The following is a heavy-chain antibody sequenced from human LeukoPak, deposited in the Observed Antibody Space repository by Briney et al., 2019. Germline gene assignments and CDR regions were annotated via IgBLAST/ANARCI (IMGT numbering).Heavy chain of an antibody. CDR1: GNTFTSNY. CDR2: IHPSGGNT. J-gene: IGHJ4*02. V-gene: IGHV1-46*01. Sequence: ASVKVSCKASGNTFTSNYMHWVREAPGQGLEWMGIIHPSGGNTNYAQKFQGRVAMTRDTSTSTVYMELSSLRSDDTAIYYCVRDCSSTRCQGPVFDNWGQGTLVTVSS. CDR3: VRDCSSTRCQGPVFDN. D-gene: IGHD2-2*01.